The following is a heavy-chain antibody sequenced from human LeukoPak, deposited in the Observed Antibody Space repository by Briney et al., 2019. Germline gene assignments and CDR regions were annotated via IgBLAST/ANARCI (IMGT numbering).Heavy chain of an antibody. CDR1: GFSFSSYW. CDR2: INSDGSST. D-gene: IGHD6-19*01. V-gene: IGHV3-74*01. Sequence: GGSLRLSCAAAGFSFSSYWMHWVRQAPGKGLVWVSRINSDGSSTSYADSVKGRFTISRDNAKNTLYLQMNSLRAEDTAVYYCARSPSRLASDYWGQGTLVNVSS. J-gene: IGHJ4*02. CDR3: ARSPSRLASDY.